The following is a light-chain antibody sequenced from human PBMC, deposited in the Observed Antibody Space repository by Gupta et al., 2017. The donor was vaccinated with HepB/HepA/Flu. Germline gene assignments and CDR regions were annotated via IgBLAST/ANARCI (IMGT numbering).Light chain of an antibody. V-gene: IGLV2-14*01. CDR1: SSDVGGYNY. CDR2: DVS. J-gene: IGLJ2*01. CDR3: SSYTSSSTLVV. Sequence: QSALTPPASVSGSPGQSITISCTGTSSDVGGYNYVSWYQQHPGKAPKLMIYDVSNRPSWCSNRFSGSKSGNTHSLTISGLQAEDESDYYCSSYTSSSTLVVFGGGTKLTVL.